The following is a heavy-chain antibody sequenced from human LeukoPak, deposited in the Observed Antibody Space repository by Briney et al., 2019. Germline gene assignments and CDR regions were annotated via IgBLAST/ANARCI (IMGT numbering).Heavy chain of an antibody. V-gene: IGHV3-21*01. D-gene: IGHD6-13*01. CDR3: ARGRSSWSYYAFDI. Sequence: PGGSLRLSRAASGFTFSSYSMNWVRQAPGKGLEWVSSISSSSSYIYYADSVKGRFTISRDNSKNTLYLQMNSLRAEDTAVYYCARGRSSWSYYAFDIWGQGTMVTVSS. CDR1: GFTFSSYS. J-gene: IGHJ3*02. CDR2: ISSSSSYI.